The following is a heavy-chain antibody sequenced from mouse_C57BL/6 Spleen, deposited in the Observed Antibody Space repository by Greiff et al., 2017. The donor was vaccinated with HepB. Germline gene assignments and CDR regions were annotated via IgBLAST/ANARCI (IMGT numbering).Heavy chain of an antibody. CDR1: GYTFTGYW. V-gene: IGHV1-9*01. D-gene: IGHD2-5*01. Sequence: QVQLQQSGAELMKPGASVKLSCKATGYTFTGYWIEWVKQRPGHGLEWIGEILPGSGSTNYNEKFKGKATFTADTSSNTAYMQLSSLTTEDSALYYCARGGAYYSNYGWYFDVWGTGTTVTVSS. J-gene: IGHJ1*03. CDR2: ILPGSGST. CDR3: ARGGAYYSNYGWYFDV.